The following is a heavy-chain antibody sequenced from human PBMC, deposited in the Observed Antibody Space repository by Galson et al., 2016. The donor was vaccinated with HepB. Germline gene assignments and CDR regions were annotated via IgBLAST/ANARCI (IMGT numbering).Heavy chain of an antibody. J-gene: IGHJ5*02. CDR3: ARVGYCGDAGCRGRDWFDP. V-gene: IGHV3-7*01. CDR2: INLDGGEK. CDR1: EFSFTDYW. Sequence: SLRLSCAASEFSFTDYWMTWVRQAPGKGLECLANINLDGGEKNYVDSVKGRFTISRDNAKNSVYLQINSLRAEDTALYYCARVGYCGDAGCRGRDWFDPWGQGIPVTVSS. D-gene: IGHD2-15*01.